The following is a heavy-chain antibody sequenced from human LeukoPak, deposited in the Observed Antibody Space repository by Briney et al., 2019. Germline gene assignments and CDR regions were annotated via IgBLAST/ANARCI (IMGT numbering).Heavy chain of an antibody. CDR1: GFSFSSFA. V-gene: IGHV3-30*04. CDR3: ATVGIRTASDN. CDR2: ISFDGSDK. Sequence: PGRSLRLSCAASGFSFSSFAMHWVRQAPGKGLEWVTVISFDGSDKFYTDSVKGRFTISRENSKNTLYLQMNNLTAGDTAVYYCATVGIRTASDNWGQGTLVSVSS. J-gene: IGHJ4*02. D-gene: IGHD1-14*01.